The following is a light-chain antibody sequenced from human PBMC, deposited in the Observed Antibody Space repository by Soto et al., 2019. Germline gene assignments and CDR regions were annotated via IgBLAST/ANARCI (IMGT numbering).Light chain of an antibody. J-gene: IGLJ2*01. CDR2: GVT. CDR1: SSDVGAYYS. CDR3: SSYTTRSTLV. V-gene: IGLV2-14*01. Sequence: QSALTQPASVSGSPGQSITISCTGTSSDVGAYYSVSWYQHHPGKAPKLIIYGVTNRPSGVSNRFSGSKSANTASLTISGLQAADEAFYYCSSYTTRSTLVFGGGTKLTVL.